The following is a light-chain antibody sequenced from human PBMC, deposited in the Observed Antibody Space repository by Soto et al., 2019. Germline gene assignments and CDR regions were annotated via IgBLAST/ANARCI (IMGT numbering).Light chain of an antibody. Sequence: QSALTQPASVSGSPGQSITISCTGTSSDVGSYNLVSWYQRHPGKAPKLMIYEVAKRPSGISSRFSGSKSDNTASLTISGLQAEDEGDYYCSSYSISAGLVVFGGGTQLTVL. CDR2: EVA. J-gene: IGLJ2*01. V-gene: IGLV2-14*02. CDR1: SSDVGSYNL. CDR3: SSYSISAGLVV.